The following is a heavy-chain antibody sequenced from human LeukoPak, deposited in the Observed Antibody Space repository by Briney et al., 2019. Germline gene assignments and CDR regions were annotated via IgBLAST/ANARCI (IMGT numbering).Heavy chain of an antibody. CDR3: ARDTVVQKYNWFDP. D-gene: IGHD4-23*01. CDR1: GGTFSSYA. Sequence: SVKVSCKASGGTFSSYAISWVRQAPGQGLEWMGGIIPIFGTANYAQKFQGRVTITADESTSTAYMELSSLRSEDTAVYYCARDTVVQKYNWFDPWGQGTLVTVSS. J-gene: IGHJ5*02. CDR2: IIPIFGTA. V-gene: IGHV1-69*13.